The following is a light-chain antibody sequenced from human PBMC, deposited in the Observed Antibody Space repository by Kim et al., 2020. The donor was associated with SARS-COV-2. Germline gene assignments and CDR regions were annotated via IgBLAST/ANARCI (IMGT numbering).Light chain of an antibody. V-gene: IGLV3-1*01. Sequence: SYELTQPPSVSVYPGQTASITCSGEKLGDKYACWYQQKPGQSPVLVIYQDSKRPSGIPERFSGSNSGNTATLTISGTQAMDEADYYCQAWDSSTAVFGTGTKVTVL. CDR1: KLGDKY. CDR2: QDS. CDR3: QAWDSSTAV. J-gene: IGLJ1*01.